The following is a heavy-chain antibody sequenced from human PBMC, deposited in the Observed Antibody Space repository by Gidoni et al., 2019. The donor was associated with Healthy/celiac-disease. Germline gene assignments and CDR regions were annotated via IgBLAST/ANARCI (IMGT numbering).Heavy chain of an antibody. D-gene: IGHD1-26*01. CDR1: GGSVSSGSYY. V-gene: IGHV4-61*01. Sequence: QVQLQESGPGLVKPSETLSLTCTVSGGSVSSGSYYWSWIRQPPGKGLEWIGYIYYSGSTNYNPSLKSRVTISVDTSKNQFSLKLSSVTAADTAVYYCARATGIVGDVDYWGQGTLVTVSS. J-gene: IGHJ4*02. CDR3: ARATGIVGDVDY. CDR2: IYYSGST.